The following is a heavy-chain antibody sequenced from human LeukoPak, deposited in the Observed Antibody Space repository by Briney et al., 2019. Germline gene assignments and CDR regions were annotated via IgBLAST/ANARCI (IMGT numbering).Heavy chain of an antibody. CDR3: ARDVPXXGAXQAXDY. Sequence: GGSLRLSCAASGFTFSSYSMNWVRQAPGKGLEWVSSISSSSSYIYYADSVKGRFTISRDNAKNSLYLQMNSLRAEDTAVYYCARDVPXXGAXQAXDYXGQGTLVTVXX. D-gene: IGHD1-26*01. J-gene: IGHJ4*02. V-gene: IGHV3-21*01. CDR1: GFTFSSYS. CDR2: ISSSSSYI.